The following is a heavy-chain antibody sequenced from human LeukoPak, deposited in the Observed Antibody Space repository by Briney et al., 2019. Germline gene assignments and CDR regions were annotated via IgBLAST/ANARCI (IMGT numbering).Heavy chain of an antibody. CDR3: AKGATGYCSSTSCLYYFDY. J-gene: IGHJ4*02. Sequence: GGSLRLSCAASGFTFGTYAMSWGRQPPGKGLEWVSTVTADSTYYADSVKARFTISRDNSKNTMYLQMDSLRAEGTAVYYCAKGATGYCSSTSCLYYFDYWGQGTLVSVSS. CDR1: GFTFGTYA. CDR2: VTADST. V-gene: IGHV3-23*01. D-gene: IGHD2-2*01.